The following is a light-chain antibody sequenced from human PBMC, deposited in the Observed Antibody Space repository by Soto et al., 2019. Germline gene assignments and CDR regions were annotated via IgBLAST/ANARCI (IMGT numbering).Light chain of an antibody. Sequence: QSVLTQPPSASGTPGQRVTISCSGSSSNVGSNNLNWYQQLPGTAPKLLINSNNQQPSGVPDVSSGSTSGTSATLAISGLQSEDEADYYCAAWDDSLNGVVFGGGTKLTVL. V-gene: IGLV1-44*01. J-gene: IGLJ2*01. CDR3: AAWDDSLNGVV. CDR1: SSNVGSNN. CDR2: SNN.